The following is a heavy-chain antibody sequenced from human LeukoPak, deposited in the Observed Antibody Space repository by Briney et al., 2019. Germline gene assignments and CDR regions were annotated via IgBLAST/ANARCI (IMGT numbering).Heavy chain of an antibody. V-gene: IGHV1-18*01. D-gene: IGHD3-10*01. Sequence: GASVKVSCKASGYTFTSYGISWVRQAPGQGLEWMGWISAYNGNTNYAQKLQVRVTMTTDTSTSTAYMELRSLRYDDTAVYYCARGGGVNYYGSGLFDYWGQGTLVTVSS. CDR3: ARGGGVNYYGSGLFDY. CDR2: ISAYNGNT. J-gene: IGHJ4*02. CDR1: GYTFTSYG.